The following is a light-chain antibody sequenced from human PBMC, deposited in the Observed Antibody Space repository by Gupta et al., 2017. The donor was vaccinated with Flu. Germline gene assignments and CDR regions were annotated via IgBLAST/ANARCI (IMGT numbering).Light chain of an antibody. Sequence: GTLFLSPGERVTLSCRASQSIRSRTLAWYQQKPGQAPRLLIYGTSSRATGIPDTFSGSGSGTDFNLTISRLEPEDFAVYYCQQYSSSPLTFGGGTKVEIK. CDR3: QQYSSSPLT. CDR1: QSIRSRT. V-gene: IGKV3-20*01. CDR2: GTS. J-gene: IGKJ4*01.